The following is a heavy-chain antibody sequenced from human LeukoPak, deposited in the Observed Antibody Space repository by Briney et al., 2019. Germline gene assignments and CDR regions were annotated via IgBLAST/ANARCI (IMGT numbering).Heavy chain of an antibody. CDR2: ISSSSSYI. V-gene: IGHV3-21*01. Sequence: GGSLRLSCAASGFTFSSYSMNWVRQAPGKGLEWVSSISSSSSYIYYADSVKGRFTISRDNAKNSLYLQMNSLRAEDTAVYYCARGVTHDFWSGFGAFDYWGQGTLVTVSS. J-gene: IGHJ4*02. CDR3: ARGVTHDFWSGFGAFDY. D-gene: IGHD3-3*01. CDR1: GFTFSSYS.